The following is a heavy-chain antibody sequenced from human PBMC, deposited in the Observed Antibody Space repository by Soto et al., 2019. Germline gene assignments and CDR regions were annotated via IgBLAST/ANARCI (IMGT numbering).Heavy chain of an antibody. V-gene: IGHV4-59*01. D-gene: IGHD6-13*01. J-gene: IGHJ4*02. CDR3: ARGFSSSWFPNFDY. CDR2: IYYSGST. Sequence: TSETLSLTCTVSGGSISSYYWSWIRQPPGKGLEWIGYIYYSGSTNYNPSLKSRVTISVDTSKNQFSLKLSSVTAADTAVYYCARGFSSSWFPNFDYWGQGTLVTVSS. CDR1: GGSISSYY.